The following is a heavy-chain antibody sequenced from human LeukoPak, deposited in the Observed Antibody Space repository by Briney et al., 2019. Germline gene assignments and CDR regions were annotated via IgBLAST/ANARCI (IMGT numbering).Heavy chain of an antibody. D-gene: IGHD5-24*01. Sequence: PGGPLRLSGEAPGFTFVRNGMTGVRRAPGKGLDWVANINQDGSERYYVDSVKGRITISRDNAKNSLYRQMNSLRAEDAAVYYCARRYMATSAEDFDYWGQGPLVTVSS. J-gene: IGHJ4*02. CDR3: ARRYMATSAEDFDY. CDR1: GFTFVRNG. CDR2: INQDGSER. V-gene: IGHV3-7*01.